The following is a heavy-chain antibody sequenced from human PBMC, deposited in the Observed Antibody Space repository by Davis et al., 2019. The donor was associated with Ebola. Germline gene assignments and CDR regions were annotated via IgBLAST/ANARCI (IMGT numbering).Heavy chain of an antibody. V-gene: IGHV3-23*01. D-gene: IGHD3-3*01. CDR1: GGSISSSN. CDR2: ISGSGGST. CDR3: AKSGLSFGVVKYHYGMDV. Sequence: ETLSLTCAVSGGSISSSNWWSWVRQPPGKGLEWVSAISGSGGSTYYADSVKGRFTISRDNSKKTLYLQMNSLRAEDTAVYYCAKSGLSFGVVKYHYGMDVWGKGTTVTVSS. J-gene: IGHJ6*04.